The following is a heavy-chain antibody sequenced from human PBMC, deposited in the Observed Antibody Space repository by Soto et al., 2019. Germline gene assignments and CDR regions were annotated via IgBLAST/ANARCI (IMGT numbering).Heavy chain of an antibody. CDR2: ICSNDEK. CDR3: ARINFWSGYYPDGMDF. J-gene: IGHJ6*02. D-gene: IGHD3-3*01. V-gene: IGHV2-26*01. CDR1: GFSLSNARMG. Sequence: SGPTLVNPTETLTLTCTVSGFSLSNARMGVSWIRQPPGKALEWLAHICSNDEKSYSTDLKSRLTISKDTSKSQVVLTMTNMDPVDTATYYCARINFWSGYYPDGMDFWGQGTTVTVSS.